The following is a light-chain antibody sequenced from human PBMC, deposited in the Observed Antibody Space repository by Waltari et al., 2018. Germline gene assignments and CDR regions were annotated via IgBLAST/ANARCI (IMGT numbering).Light chain of an antibody. CDR2: GGN. J-gene: IGLJ3*02. V-gene: IGLV1-47*01. Sequence: QSVLTQPPSASGHPGQPVTISCSGGNSNIGRNSVYLYQQFPGTAPKPPIYGGNRRPSGVPDRFSGSKSGTSASLAISGLRSEDEADYYCATWDESLNGVVIGGGTKLSVL. CDR1: NSNIGRNS. CDR3: ATWDESLNGVV.